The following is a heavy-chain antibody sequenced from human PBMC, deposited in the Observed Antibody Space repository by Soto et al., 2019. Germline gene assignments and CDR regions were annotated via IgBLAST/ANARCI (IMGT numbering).Heavy chain of an antibody. V-gene: IGHV3-30*18. CDR3: AKEERGPYSSRIGAYGMDV. J-gene: IGHJ6*02. CDR1: GFTFSSYG. Sequence: GGSLRLSCAASGFTFSSYGMHWVRQAPGKGLEWVAVISYDGSNKYYADSVKGRFTISRDNSKNTLYLQMNSLRAEDTAVYYCAKEERGPYSSRIGAYGMDVWGQGTTVTVSS. D-gene: IGHD6-13*01. CDR2: ISYDGSNK.